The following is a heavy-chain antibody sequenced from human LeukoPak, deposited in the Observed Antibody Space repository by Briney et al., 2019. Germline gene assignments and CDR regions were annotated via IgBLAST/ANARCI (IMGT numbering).Heavy chain of an antibody. V-gene: IGHV5-51*01. D-gene: IGHD3-3*01. CDR3: ARLGMGDFWSNWFDP. CDR1: GYSFTSYW. Sequence: PGESLKISCKGSGYSFTSYWIGWVRQMPGKGLEWMGIIYPGDSDTRYSPSFQGQVTISADKSISTAYLQWSSLKASDTAMYYCARLGMGDFWSNWFDPWGQGTLVTVSS. CDR2: IYPGDSDT. J-gene: IGHJ5*02.